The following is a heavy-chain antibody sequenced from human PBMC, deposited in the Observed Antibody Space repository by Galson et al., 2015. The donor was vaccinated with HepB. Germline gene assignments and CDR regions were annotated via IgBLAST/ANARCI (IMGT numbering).Heavy chain of an antibody. CDR1: DYTFTSYG. V-gene: IGHV1-18*01. D-gene: IGHD2-8*01. J-gene: IGHJ4*02. CDR3: ARYADCTDRYWGRIDY. CDR2: ISTYNGNT. Sequence: SVKVSCKASDYTFTSYGITWVRQAPGQGFEWMGWISTYNGNTNYARKVQGRVTMTTDTSTSTASMELRTLTSDDTAVYYCARYADCTDRYWGRIDYWGQGTLVTVSS.